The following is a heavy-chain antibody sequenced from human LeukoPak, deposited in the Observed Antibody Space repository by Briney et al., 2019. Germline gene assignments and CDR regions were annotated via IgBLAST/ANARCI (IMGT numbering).Heavy chain of an antibody. J-gene: IGHJ4*01. CDR2: ISGDGSIT. CDR3: ARGRAGNYYNHNDY. Sequence: GGSLRLSCAASGFTFSSYAMSWVRQAPGKGLVWVSRISGDGSITAYADPVKGRFTISRDNAKNTLYLQMNSLRAEDTAVYYCARGRAGNYYNHNDYWGQGTLVTVSS. D-gene: IGHD3-10*01. CDR1: GFTFSSYA. V-gene: IGHV3-74*01.